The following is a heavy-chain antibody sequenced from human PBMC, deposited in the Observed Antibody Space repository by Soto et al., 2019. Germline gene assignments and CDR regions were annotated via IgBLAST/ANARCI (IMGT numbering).Heavy chain of an antibody. J-gene: IGHJ4*02. D-gene: IGHD1-26*01. CDR2: ISDDGNNK. CDR3: ARDDESGSDCDLGY. V-gene: IGHV3-30-3*01. Sequence: QVQLVESGGGVVQPGRSLRLSCAASGFTFSRYTMHWVRQAPGKGLEWMAFISDDGNNKYYADSVKGQFTISRDNSKNTLYLQMNSLRTEDTAVYYCARDDESGSDCDLGYLGQGTLVSVSS. CDR1: GFTFSRYT.